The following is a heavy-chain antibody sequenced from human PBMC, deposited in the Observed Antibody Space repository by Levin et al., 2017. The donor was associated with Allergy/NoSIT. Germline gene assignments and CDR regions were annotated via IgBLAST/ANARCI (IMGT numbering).Heavy chain of an antibody. Sequence: PSETLSLNCAVSGYSISSGYYWGWIRQSPGRGLEWIGSIFHSGTTYYNLSLKSRVTLSVDTSKNQFSLKLISVTAADTAVYDCVSSWYNWTSHYYYSYMDAWGKGTTVTVSS. CDR3: VSSWYNWTSHYYYSYMDA. D-gene: IGHD1-20*01. CDR2: IFHSGTT. V-gene: IGHV4-38-2*01. CDR1: GYSISSGYY. J-gene: IGHJ6*03.